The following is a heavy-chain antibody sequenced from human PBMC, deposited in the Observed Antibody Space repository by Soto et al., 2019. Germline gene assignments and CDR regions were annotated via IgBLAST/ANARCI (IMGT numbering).Heavy chain of an antibody. CDR3: ARGDYGTGGYPFPYFDY. CDR2: INTDSGDT. D-gene: IGHD2-8*02. J-gene: IGHJ4*02. V-gene: IGHV1-2*02. CDR1: GYSFTGYY. Sequence: HEHLVQSGAEVKRPGASLKVSCKASGYSFTGYYIHWVRQAPGQGLEWMGWINTDSGDTNYAQNFQGGVTLTSDTSISTASMDLTSLTSDDTAVYYCARGDYGTGGYPFPYFDYWGQGTLVIVSA.